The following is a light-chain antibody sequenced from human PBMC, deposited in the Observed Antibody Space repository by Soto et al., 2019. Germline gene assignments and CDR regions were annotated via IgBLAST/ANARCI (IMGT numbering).Light chain of an antibody. Sequence: QSVLTQPGSVSGSPGQAITISCTGTSSDVGNYNLVSWYQQHPGKAPKLMIYEVSKRPSGVSDRFSGSKSGNTASLTISGLQAEDEADYYCCSYAGSSTLYVFGTGTKVTVL. V-gene: IGLV2-23*02. CDR3: CSYAGSSTLYV. J-gene: IGLJ1*01. CDR2: EVS. CDR1: SSDVGNYNL.